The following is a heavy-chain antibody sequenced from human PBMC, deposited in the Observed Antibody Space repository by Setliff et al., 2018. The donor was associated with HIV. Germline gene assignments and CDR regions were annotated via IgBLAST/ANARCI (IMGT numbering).Heavy chain of an antibody. J-gene: IGHJ4*02. D-gene: IGHD3-10*01. V-gene: IGHV1-18*01. CDR3: ARGGLQVAFIIPDY. Sequence: GASVKVSCQAVGYSLTSYGINWVRKAPGQGLEWMGWISADHGNTEYAQKFHGRFTMTTDTSTNTAYMELTSLRFDDTAIYYCARGGLQVAFIIPDYWGQGTLVTVSS. CDR1: GYSLTSYG. CDR2: ISADHGNT.